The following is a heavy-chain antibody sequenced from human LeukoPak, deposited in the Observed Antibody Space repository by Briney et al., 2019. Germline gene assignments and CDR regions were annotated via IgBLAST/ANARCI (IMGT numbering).Heavy chain of an antibody. J-gene: IGHJ5*02. D-gene: IGHD6-13*01. CDR3: ARESRNSSSWYGRWFDP. CDR1: GFTFSNYA. CDR2: ISGSGGST. V-gene: IGHV3-23*01. Sequence: GGSLRLSCAASGFTFSNYAMSWVRQAPGKGLEWVSGISGSGGSTYYADSVKGRFTISRDNSKNTLYLQVNSLRAEDTAVYYCARESRNSSSWYGRWFDPWGQGTLVTVSS.